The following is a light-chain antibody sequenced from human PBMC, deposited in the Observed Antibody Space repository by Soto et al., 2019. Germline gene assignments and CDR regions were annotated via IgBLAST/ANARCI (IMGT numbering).Light chain of an antibody. CDR1: SSDVGAYKY. CDR2: EVT. Sequence: QSARTQPPSASGSPGQSVTISCNGTSSDVGAYKYVSWYQQYPGKAPKLMIYEVTKRPSGVPDRFSGSKSGNTASLNVSGLQAEDEADYYCTSYVGNDIWVFGGGTKVTVL. V-gene: IGLV2-8*01. CDR3: TSYVGNDIWV. J-gene: IGLJ3*02.